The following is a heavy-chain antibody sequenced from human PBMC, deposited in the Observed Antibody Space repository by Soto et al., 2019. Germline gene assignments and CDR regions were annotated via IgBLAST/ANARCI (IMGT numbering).Heavy chain of an antibody. J-gene: IGHJ4*02. D-gene: IGHD3-10*02. V-gene: IGHV4-30-4*01. CDR2: INYSGST. Sequence: QVQLQDSGPGLVKPSQTMSLTCTVSGGSTSSGDYYWSWIRQPTGKGLEWIGYINYSGSTYYTPSLKSRVIISVDTSKDQFALKLSSVTAPDTAVYDCASDAIYGGFDYWGQGTLVTVSS. CDR1: GGSTSSGDYY. CDR3: ASDAIYGGFDY.